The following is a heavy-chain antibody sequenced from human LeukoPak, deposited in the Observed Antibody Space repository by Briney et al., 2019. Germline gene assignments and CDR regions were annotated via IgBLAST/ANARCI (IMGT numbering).Heavy chain of an antibody. CDR1: GYSFTSYW. Sequence: GESLKISFKGSGYSFTSYWIGWVRPTPGKGLEWMGIIYPGDCDTRYSQSFQGQVTISADKAISTAYLQWSSLKASDTAMYYCARLETAMVTGIDYWGQGTLVTVSS. D-gene: IGHD5-18*01. J-gene: IGHJ4*02. V-gene: IGHV5-51*01. CDR2: IYPGDCDT. CDR3: ARLETAMVTGIDY.